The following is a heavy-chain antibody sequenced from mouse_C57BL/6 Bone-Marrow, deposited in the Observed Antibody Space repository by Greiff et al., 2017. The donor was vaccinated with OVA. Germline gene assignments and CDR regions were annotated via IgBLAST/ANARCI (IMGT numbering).Heavy chain of an antibody. J-gene: IGHJ3*01. Sequence: VQLQQSGAELVRPGASVKLSCTASGFNIKDDYMHWVKQRPEQGLEWIGWIDPENGDTEYASKFQGKATITADTSSNTAYLQLSSLTSEATAVYYCAGSKRGFAYWGQGTLVTVSA. CDR2: IDPENGDT. CDR1: GFNIKDDY. V-gene: IGHV14-4*01. CDR3: AGSKRGFAY. D-gene: IGHD2-5*01.